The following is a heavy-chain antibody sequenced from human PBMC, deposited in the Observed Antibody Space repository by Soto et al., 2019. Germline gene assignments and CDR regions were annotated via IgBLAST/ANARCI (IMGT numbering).Heavy chain of an antibody. V-gene: IGHV3-33*01. CDR2: IWYDGSNK. CDR3: ARAGWGNGIPGPFDY. J-gene: IGHJ4*02. D-gene: IGHD3-16*01. Sequence: GGSLRLSCAASGFTFSSYGMHWVRQAPGKGLEWVAVIWYDGSNKYYADSVKGRFTISRDNSKNTLYLQMNSLRAEDTAVYYCARAGWGNGIPGPFDYWGQGTLVTVSS. CDR1: GFTFSSYG.